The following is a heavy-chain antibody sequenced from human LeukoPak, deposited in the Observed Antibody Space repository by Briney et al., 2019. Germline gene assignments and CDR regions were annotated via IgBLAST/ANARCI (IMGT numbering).Heavy chain of an antibody. CDR3: ARDQWRLFAY. CDR2: IKQDGSDT. V-gene: IGHV3-7*04. Sequence: GGSLRLSCAASGFTFSNYCMSFVRQAPAKGRDWEANIKQDGSDTYYLDSVRGRFTISRDNAKNLLYLQMTTLRGEDTAVYYCARDQWRLFAYWGEETLATVSS. CDR1: GFTFSNYC. D-gene: IGHD2-21*02. J-gene: IGHJ4*02.